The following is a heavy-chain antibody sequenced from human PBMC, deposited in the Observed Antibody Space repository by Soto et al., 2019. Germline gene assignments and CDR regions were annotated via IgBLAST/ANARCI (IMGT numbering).Heavy chain of an antibody. CDR2: ISAYNGNT. D-gene: IGHD5-18*01. CDR1: GYTFTSYG. CDR3: ARDPGGQLWFSYYYGMDV. V-gene: IGHV1-18*01. J-gene: IGHJ6*02. Sequence: ASVKVSCKASGYTFTSYGISWVRQAPGQGLEWMGWISAYNGNTNYAQKLQGRVTTTTDTSTSTAYMELRSLRSDDTAVYYCARDPGGQLWFSYYYGMDVWGQGTTVTVSS.